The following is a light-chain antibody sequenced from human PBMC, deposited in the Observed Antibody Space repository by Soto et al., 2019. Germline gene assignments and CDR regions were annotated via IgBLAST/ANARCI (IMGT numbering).Light chain of an antibody. CDR2: DAS. CDR1: QSVSSF. CDR3: QQRSNWPWT. J-gene: IGKJ1*01. V-gene: IGKV3-11*01. Sequence: EIVLTPSPATLSLSPGERANLSCRASQSVSSFLAWYQQKPGQAPRLLISDASNRATGIPGRFSGSGSGTDFSLTISSLEPEDFAVYYCQQRSNWPWTFGQGTKVEIK.